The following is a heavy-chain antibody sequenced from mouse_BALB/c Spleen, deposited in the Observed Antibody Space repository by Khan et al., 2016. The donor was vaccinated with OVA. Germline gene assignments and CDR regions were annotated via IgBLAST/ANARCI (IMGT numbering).Heavy chain of an antibody. CDR1: GYTFTDFT. CDR3: GRGGGGDRFAY. V-gene: IGHV1S137*01. CDR2: VNTYYGDA. Sequence: QVQLKQSGAELVRPGVSVKISCKGSGYTFTDFTMHWVKQSHAKSLEWIGVVNTYYGDATYNQKFKGKATVTVDKSSTTAYMELARLTSEDSAIYYCGRGGGGDRFAYWGQGTLVTVSA. J-gene: IGHJ3*01.